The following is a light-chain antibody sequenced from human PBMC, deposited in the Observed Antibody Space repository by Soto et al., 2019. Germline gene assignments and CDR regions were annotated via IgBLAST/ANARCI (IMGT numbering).Light chain of an antibody. CDR2: DAS. J-gene: IGKJ4*01. CDR3: QQYNNWPPLT. CDR1: QSVSRN. Sequence: EIVMTQSPATLFVSPGERATLSCRASQSVSRNLAWYQQKPGQAPRLLIYDASTRATGVPARFSGGGSGTEFTLTISILQSEDFAVYYCQQYNNWPPLTFGGGTKVEIK. V-gene: IGKV3-15*01.